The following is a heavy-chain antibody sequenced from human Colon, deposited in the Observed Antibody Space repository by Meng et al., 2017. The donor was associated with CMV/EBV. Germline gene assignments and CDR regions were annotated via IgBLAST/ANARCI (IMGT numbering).Heavy chain of an antibody. CDR1: GFRYSDYC. Sequence: KVSCKGSGFRYSDYCIGWLRQMPGTGLEWMGLVYPDDADTRYSPSFQGQVIISVDKSINTAYVQWSSLKASDTAIYYCVRRGSFYGLDVWGQGTSVTVSS. J-gene: IGHJ6*02. V-gene: IGHV5-51*01. CDR2: VYPDDADT. CDR3: VRRGSFYGLDV. D-gene: IGHD3-16*01.